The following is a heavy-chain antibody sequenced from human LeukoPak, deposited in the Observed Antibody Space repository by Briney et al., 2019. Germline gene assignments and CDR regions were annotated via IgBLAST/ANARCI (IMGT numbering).Heavy chain of an antibody. Sequence: SETLSLTCAVSGGSISSSNWWSWVRQPPGKGLEWIGEIYHSGSTNYNPSLRSRVTISVDTSKNQFSLKLSSVTAADTAVYYCARGAAAVYWGQGTLVTVSS. CDR1: GGSISSSNW. J-gene: IGHJ4*02. V-gene: IGHV4-4*02. CDR3: ARGAAAVY. CDR2: IYHSGST. D-gene: IGHD6-13*01.